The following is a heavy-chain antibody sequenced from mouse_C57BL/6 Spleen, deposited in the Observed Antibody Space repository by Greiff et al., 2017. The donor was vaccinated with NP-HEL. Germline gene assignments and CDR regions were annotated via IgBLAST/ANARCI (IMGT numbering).Heavy chain of an antibody. CDR1: GFTFSSYA. V-gene: IGHV5-4*03. CDR3: ARGDYYGSSPGWYFDV. J-gene: IGHJ1*03. Sequence: EVMLVESGGGLVKPGGSLKLSCAASGFTFSSYAMSWVRQTPEKRLEWVATISDGGSYTYYPDNVKGRFTISRDNAKNNLYLQMSHLKSEDTAMYYCARGDYYGSSPGWYFDVWGTGTTVTVSS. CDR2: ISDGGSYT. D-gene: IGHD1-1*01.